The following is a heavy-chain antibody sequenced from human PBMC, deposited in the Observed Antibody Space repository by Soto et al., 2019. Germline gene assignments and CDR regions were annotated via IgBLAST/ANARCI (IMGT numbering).Heavy chain of an antibody. CDR2: MDPSSGDT. D-gene: IGHD3-3*01. CDR3: ARPGAIFGVVIL. V-gene: IGHV1-8*01. Sequence: QVQLVQSGAEVKKPGASVKVSCKASGYTFTSYDINWVRQATGQGLEWMGWMDPSSGDTGFAQRFQDRVSMIRNTSISTAYLELSSLRSEDTAVYYCARPGAIFGVVILWGQGTLVTVSS. CDR1: GYTFTSYD. J-gene: IGHJ4*02.